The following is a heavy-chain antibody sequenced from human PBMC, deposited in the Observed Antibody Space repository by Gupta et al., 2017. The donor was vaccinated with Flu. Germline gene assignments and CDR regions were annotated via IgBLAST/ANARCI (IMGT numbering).Heavy chain of an antibody. V-gene: IGHV3-23*02. J-gene: IGHJ4*02. Sequence: EVQLLESGGGLVQPGGSLRLSCAASGFTFSSSAMSWVRKAPGEGLEGGAAISGSGGSTYYEDSGKGRFTISRENAKKTLYLQMNRLRAEETAVYYCAKELQKQLIYEYDYGGQGTMVTVSS. CDR1: GFTFSSSA. CDR3: AKELQKQLIYEYDY. CDR2: ISGSGGST. D-gene: IGHD6-13*01.